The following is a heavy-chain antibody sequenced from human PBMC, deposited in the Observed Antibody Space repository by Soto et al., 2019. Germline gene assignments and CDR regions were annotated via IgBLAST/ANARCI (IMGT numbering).Heavy chain of an antibody. CDR1: GLTFSRHA. Sequence: GGSLRLSCVASGLTFSRHAMSWVRQAPGKGLEWVSTINPDGANTHYADSVQGRFIISRDNSRNTVDLYMNSLRADDTAIYFCVYWVSAHFDYWGQGTVVTVSS. CDR3: VYWVSAHFDY. V-gene: IGHV3-23*01. CDR2: INPDGANT. J-gene: IGHJ4*02. D-gene: IGHD2-8*01.